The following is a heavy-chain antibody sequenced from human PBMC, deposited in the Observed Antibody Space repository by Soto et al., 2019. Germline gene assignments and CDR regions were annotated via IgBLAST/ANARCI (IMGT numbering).Heavy chain of an antibody. J-gene: IGHJ6*02. CDR2: INPSGGST. CDR1: GYTFTSYY. CDR3: AKVETNPVLRYFDWLLRRGNGMDV. Sequence: GASVKVSCKASGYTFTSYYMHWVRQAPGQGLEWMGIINPSGGSTSYAQKFQGRVTMTRDTSTSTVYMELSSLRAEDTAVYYCAKVETNPVLRYFDWLLRRGNGMDVWGQGTTVTVSS. V-gene: IGHV1-46*01. D-gene: IGHD3-9*01.